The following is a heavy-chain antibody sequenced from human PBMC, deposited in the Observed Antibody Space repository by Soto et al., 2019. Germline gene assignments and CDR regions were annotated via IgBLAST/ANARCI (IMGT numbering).Heavy chain of an antibody. Sequence: ASVKVSCKASGYTFTIYAVGWVRQAPGQGLEWMGWISAYNGNTNYAQKLQGRVTMTTDTSTSTAYMELRSLRSDDTAVYYCARELSYCSGGSCYSGAYWGQGTLVT. CDR3: ARELSYCSGGSCYSGAY. V-gene: IGHV1-18*01. J-gene: IGHJ4*02. CDR1: GYTFTIYA. CDR2: ISAYNGNT. D-gene: IGHD2-15*01.